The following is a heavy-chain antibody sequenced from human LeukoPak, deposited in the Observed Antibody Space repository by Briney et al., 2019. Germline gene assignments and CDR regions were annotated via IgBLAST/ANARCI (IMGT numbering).Heavy chain of an antibody. CDR3: ARVVRMGAGMNCYLDY. CDR1: GFTVSTNY. D-gene: IGHD1-26*01. CDR2: IYSGGST. V-gene: IGHV3-53*01. J-gene: IGHJ4*02. Sequence: GGSLRLSCAASGFTVSTNYMSWVRQAPGKGLEWVSVIYSGGSTSYVDSVKGRFTISRDTSKNTLYLQMNSLRAEDTAVYYCARVVRMGAGMNCYLDYWGQGTLVTAPS.